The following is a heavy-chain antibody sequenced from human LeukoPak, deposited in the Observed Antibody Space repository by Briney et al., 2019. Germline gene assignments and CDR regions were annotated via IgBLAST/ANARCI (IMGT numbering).Heavy chain of an antibody. Sequence: GGSLRLSCAASGFTFSDYYMSWIRQAPGKGLEWVSYISSSGSTIYYADSVKGRFTISRDNSKNTLYLQMNSLRAEDTAVYYCARENNKYYDFWSPYGMDVWGQGTTVTVSS. V-gene: IGHV3-11*04. CDR2: ISSSGSTI. J-gene: IGHJ6*02. D-gene: IGHD3-3*01. CDR3: ARENNKYYDFWSPYGMDV. CDR1: GFTFSDYY.